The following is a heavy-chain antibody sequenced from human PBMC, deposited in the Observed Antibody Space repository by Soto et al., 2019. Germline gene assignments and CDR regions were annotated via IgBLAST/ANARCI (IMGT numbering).Heavy chain of an antibody. J-gene: IGHJ4*02. CDR1: GYTLTELS. CDR2: FDPEDGET. V-gene: IGHV1-24*01. D-gene: IGHD2-15*01. CDR3: ATAVCSGGSCLNYYFDY. Sequence: ASVKVSCKVSGYTLTELSMHWVRQAPGKGLEWMGGFDPEDGETIYAQKFQGRVTMTEDTSTDTAYMELSSLRSEDTAVYYCATAVCSGGSCLNYYFDYWGQGTPVTVSS.